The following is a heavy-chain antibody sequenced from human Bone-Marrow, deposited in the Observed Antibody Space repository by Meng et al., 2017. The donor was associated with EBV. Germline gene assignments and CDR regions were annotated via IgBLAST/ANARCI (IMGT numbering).Heavy chain of an antibody. D-gene: IGHD3-10*01. Sequence: GELVQSGAEVKKPGSSVKVSCKTSGGSFRSDAISWVRQAPGQGLEWMGGLIPMSDAPHYAQKFQGRVTITADESTSTHYMDLSGLRSEDTAVYYCASESGRGFTPDYWGQGTLVTVSS. J-gene: IGHJ4*02. CDR3: ASESGRGFTPDY. V-gene: IGHV1-69*01. CDR2: LIPMSDAP. CDR1: GGSFRSDA.